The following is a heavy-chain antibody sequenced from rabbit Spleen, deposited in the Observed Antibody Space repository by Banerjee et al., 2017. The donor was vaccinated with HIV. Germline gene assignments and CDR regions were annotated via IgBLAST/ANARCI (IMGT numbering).Heavy chain of an antibody. CDR3: ARDGAGGSYFAL. Sequence: QLEESGGDLVQPEGSLTLSCTASGFTLSSYYMNWVRQAPGKGLEWIGYIDPVFGITYYANWVNGRFSISRENAQNTVFLQMTSLTAADTATYFCARDGAGGSYFALWGPGTLVTVS. J-gene: IGHJ4*01. CDR2: IDPVFGIT. D-gene: IGHD8-1*01. CDR1: GFTLSSYY. V-gene: IGHV1S7*01.